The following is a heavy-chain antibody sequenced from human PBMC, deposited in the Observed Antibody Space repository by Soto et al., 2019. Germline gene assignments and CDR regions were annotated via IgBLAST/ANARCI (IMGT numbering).Heavy chain of an antibody. CDR3: GRGPRVGDFEY. CDR2: ISYDGSNK. Sequence: GGSLRLSCAASGFTFSSYAMHWVRQAPGKGLEWVAVISYDGSNKYYADSVNGRFTISRDNSKNTLYLQMNSLRAEGTAVYYCGRGPRVGDFEYWIQGTMVTVSS. CDR1: GFTFSSYA. D-gene: IGHD1-26*01. J-gene: IGHJ4*02. V-gene: IGHV3-30-3*01.